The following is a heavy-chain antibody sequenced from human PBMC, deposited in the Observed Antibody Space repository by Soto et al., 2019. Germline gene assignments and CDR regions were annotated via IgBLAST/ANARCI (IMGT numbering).Heavy chain of an antibody. CDR1: GDSISNYY. J-gene: IGHJ4*02. Sequence: SETLSLTCTVSGDSISNYYCSWIRQSPGKGLEWIGYIYYSGSTKYNPSLKSRVTISIDKSKNQFSLKLTSVTPADTAVYYCAKANSGYGSFDHWGQGMLVT. CDR3: AKANSGYGSFDH. D-gene: IGHD5-12*01. CDR2: IYYSGST. V-gene: IGHV4-59*01.